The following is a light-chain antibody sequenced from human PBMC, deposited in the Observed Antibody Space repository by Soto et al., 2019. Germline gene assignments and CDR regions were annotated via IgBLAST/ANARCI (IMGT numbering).Light chain of an antibody. CDR3: QTWGTGIVV. CDR1: DGHTRNA. CDR2: LNSDGSH. J-gene: IGLJ7*01. Sequence: QSVLTQSPSASASLGASVKLTCTLSDGHTRNAITWHQQQPGKGPRYLMKLNSDGSHNKGDGIPDRFSGSTSGAERYRTISSLQSEDEGDYYCQTWGTGIVVFGGGTQLTVL. V-gene: IGLV4-69*01.